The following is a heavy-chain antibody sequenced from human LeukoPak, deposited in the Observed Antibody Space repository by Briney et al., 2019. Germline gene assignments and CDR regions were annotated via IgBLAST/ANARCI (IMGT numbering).Heavy chain of an antibody. CDR1: GFTVSSNY. V-gene: IGHV3-53*01. J-gene: IGHJ6*02. CDR2: VYSGGST. D-gene: IGHD4-17*01. CDR3: ATTVPKARSYYYGMDV. Sequence: GGSLRLSCAASGFTVSSNYMSWVRQALGKGLEWVSVVYSGGSTYYADSVKGRFTISRDNSKNTLYLQMSSLRAEDMAVYYCATTVPKARSYYYGMDVWGQGTTVTVSS.